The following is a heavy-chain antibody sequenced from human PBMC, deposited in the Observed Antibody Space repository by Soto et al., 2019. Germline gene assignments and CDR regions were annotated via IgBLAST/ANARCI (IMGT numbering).Heavy chain of an antibody. V-gene: IGHV4-59*08. D-gene: IGHD2-2*01. CDR2: ISYSGST. Sequence: TSETLSITCTVSGGSISSYYWCWIRLRPGKGQEWIGYISYSGSTNYNPSLTSRVTISIDKSKNQFSLKLSSVTAADSAVFFFTDTATSDPPFVSWGQGTLITV. J-gene: IGHJ5*02. CDR3: TDTATSDPPFVS. CDR1: GGSISSYY.